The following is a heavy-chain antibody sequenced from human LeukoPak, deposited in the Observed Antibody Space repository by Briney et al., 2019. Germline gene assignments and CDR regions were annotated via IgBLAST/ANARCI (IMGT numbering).Heavy chain of an antibody. D-gene: IGHD3-10*01. V-gene: IGHV3-30*04. Sequence: GGSLRLSCAASGFTFSTFAMHWVRQAPGKGLEWVAILSYDGSSKYYADSVKGRFTISRDNSKKTLYLQMNSLRAEDTAVYYCARDWYGSGSYSYDYWGQGTLVTVSS. CDR1: GFTFSTFA. J-gene: IGHJ4*02. CDR2: LSYDGSSK. CDR3: ARDWYGSGSYSYDY.